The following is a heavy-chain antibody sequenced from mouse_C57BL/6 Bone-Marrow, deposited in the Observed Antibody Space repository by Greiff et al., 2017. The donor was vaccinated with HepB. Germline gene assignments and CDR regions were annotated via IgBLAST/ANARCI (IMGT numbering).Heavy chain of an antibody. CDR1: GYTFTEYT. CDR2: IGPGSGST. D-gene: IGHD2-1*01. V-gene: IGHV1-77*01. CDR3: AYGNYGWFAY. Sequence: VQGVESGAELVKPGASVKLSCKASGYTFTEYTIHWVKQRPGQGLEWIGKIGPGSGSTYYNEKFKGKATLTADKSSSTAYMQLSSLTSEDSAVYFCAYGNYGWFAYWGQGTLVTVSA. J-gene: IGHJ3*01.